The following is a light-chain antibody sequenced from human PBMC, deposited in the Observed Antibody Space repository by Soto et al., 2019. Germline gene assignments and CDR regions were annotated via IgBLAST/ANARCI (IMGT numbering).Light chain of an antibody. Sequence: DIQMTQSPSSLSASVGDRVTIACRASQNINRYLNWYQQKPGKAPKLLIYAASSLQSGVPSRFSGSGSGTDFTLTISSLQPEDFATYYCQQSYITPPWTFGQGTKVEIK. CDR1: QNINRY. J-gene: IGKJ1*01. CDR3: QQSYITPPWT. CDR2: AAS. V-gene: IGKV1-39*01.